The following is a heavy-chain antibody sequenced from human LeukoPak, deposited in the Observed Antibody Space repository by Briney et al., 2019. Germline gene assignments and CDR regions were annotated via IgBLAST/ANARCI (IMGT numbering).Heavy chain of an antibody. Sequence: SGGSLRLSCAAYGFTFSSYAMSWVRQAPGKGLEWVSAISGSGGSTYYADSVKGRFTISRDNSKNTLYLQMNSLRAEDTAVYYCAKERAVTMIVVVITTGFDYWGQGTLVTVSS. CDR2: ISGSGGST. V-gene: IGHV3-23*01. J-gene: IGHJ4*02. CDR3: AKERAVTMIVVVITTGFDY. CDR1: GFTFSSYA. D-gene: IGHD3-22*01.